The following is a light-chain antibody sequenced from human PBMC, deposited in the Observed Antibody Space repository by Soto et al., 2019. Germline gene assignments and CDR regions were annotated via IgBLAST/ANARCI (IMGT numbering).Light chain of an antibody. Sequence: SYELTQPPSVSVAPGQTATITCGGDNIGSKLVHWYQQKPGQAPVVVISYNGDRPSGIPERFSGSNSGNTATLTISRVEAGDEADYYCQVWDNSGDHVVFGGGTKLTVL. CDR2: YNG. J-gene: IGLJ2*01. CDR3: QVWDNSGDHVV. V-gene: IGLV3-21*04. CDR1: NIGSKL.